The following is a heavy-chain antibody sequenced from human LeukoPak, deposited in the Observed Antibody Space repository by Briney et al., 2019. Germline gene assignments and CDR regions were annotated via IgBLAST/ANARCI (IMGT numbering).Heavy chain of an antibody. Sequence: GGSLRLSCAASGFTFSSYSMSWVRQAPGKGLEWVSYISGSSTTIRYADSVKGRFTTSRDNAKNSLYLQMNSLRAEDTAVYYCSKDSRGYYDSRGYYYGFFDYWGQGTLVTVSS. V-gene: IGHV3-48*01. J-gene: IGHJ4*02. CDR3: SKDSRGYYDSRGYYYGFFDY. CDR1: GFTFSSYS. D-gene: IGHD3-22*01. CDR2: ISGSSTTI.